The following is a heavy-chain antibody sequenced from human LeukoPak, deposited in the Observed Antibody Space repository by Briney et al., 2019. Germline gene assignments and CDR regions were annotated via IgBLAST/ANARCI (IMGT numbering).Heavy chain of an antibody. D-gene: IGHD3-22*01. CDR3: ARDRFPLPGSLYDSSGYHKWHDAFDI. J-gene: IGHJ3*02. Sequence: ASVKVSCKASGYTFTSYGISWVRQAPGQGLEWMGWISAYNGNTNYAQKLQGRVTMTTDTSTSTAYMELRSLRSDDTAVYYCARDRFPLPGSLYDSSGYHKWHDAFDIWGQGTMVTVSS. V-gene: IGHV1-18*01. CDR2: ISAYNGNT. CDR1: GYTFTSYG.